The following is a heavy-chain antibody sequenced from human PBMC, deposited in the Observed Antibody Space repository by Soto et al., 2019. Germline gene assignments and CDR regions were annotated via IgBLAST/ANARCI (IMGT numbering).Heavy chain of an antibody. V-gene: IGHV1-46*01. CDR2: INPSGGST. Sequence: ASVKVSCKASGYTFTSYYMHWVRQAPGQGLEWMGKINPSGGSTSYAQKFQGRVTMTRDTSTSTVYMELSSLRSEDTAVYYCARGTAMVYYYYYGMDVWGQGTTVTVSS. CDR3: ARGTAMVYYYYYGMDV. CDR1: GYTFTSYY. J-gene: IGHJ6*02. D-gene: IGHD5-18*01.